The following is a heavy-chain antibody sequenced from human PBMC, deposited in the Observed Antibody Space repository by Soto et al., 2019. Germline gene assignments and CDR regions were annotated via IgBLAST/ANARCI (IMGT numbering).Heavy chain of an antibody. V-gene: IGHV4-39*01. D-gene: IGHD5-12*01. CDR3: ASQAGIVATIPFDY. J-gene: IGHJ4*02. Sequence: QLQLQESGPGLVKPSETLSLTCTVSGGSISSSSYYWGWIRQPPGKGLEWIGSIYYSGSTYYNPSLKSRVTISVDTSKNQFSLKLSSVTAADTAVYYCASQAGIVATIPFDYWGQGTLVTVSS. CDR1: GGSISSSSYY. CDR2: IYYSGST.